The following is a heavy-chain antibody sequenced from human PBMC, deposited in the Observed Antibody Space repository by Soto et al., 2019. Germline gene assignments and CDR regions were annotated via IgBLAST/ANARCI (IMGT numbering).Heavy chain of an antibody. CDR1: GGSFSGYY. CDR3: AREKSGEEKGSHDY. Sequence: QSQTLSLTCAVYGGSFSGYYWSWIRQPPGKGLEWIGEINHSGSTNYNPSLKSRVTISVDTSKNKFSLKLSSVTAADTAVYYCAREKSGEEKGSHDYWGQGTLVTVSS. V-gene: IGHV4-34*01. J-gene: IGHJ4*02. D-gene: IGHD2-21*01. CDR2: INHSGST.